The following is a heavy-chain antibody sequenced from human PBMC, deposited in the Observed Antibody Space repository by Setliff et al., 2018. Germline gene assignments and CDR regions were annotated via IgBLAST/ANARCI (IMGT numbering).Heavy chain of an antibody. CDR1: GFTFSGSA. V-gene: IGHV3-73*01. CDR3: TRQASPHPDSSGCYYDLRFYYYMDV. J-gene: IGHJ6*03. D-gene: IGHD3-22*01. Sequence: PGGSLRLSCAASGFTFSGSAMHWVRQASGKGLEWVGRIRSRPDNYATAYAASVKGRFTISRDDSKNTAYLQMNSLKTEDTAVYYCTRQASPHPDSSGCYYDLRFYYYMDVWGKGTTVTVSS. CDR2: IRSRPDNYAT.